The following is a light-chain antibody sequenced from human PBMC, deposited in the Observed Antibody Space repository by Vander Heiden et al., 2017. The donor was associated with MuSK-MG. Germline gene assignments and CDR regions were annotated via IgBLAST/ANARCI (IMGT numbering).Light chain of an antibody. V-gene: IGLV1-36*01. Sequence: QSVLTQPPSVSAAPRKRVTISCSGSSSNIGRNAVNWYQQLPGEAPRLLIYYDDVLPSGVSRRFSGSKSGTSASLAIRGLQSEDEADYYCATWDDSLSGVVFGGGTKLTVL. J-gene: IGLJ2*01. CDR1: SSNIGRNA. CDR3: ATWDDSLSGVV. CDR2: YDD.